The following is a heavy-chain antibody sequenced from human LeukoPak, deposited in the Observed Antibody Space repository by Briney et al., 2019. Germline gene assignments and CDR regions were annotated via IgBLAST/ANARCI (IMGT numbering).Heavy chain of an antibody. D-gene: IGHD3-22*01. CDR2: INHSGST. CDR1: GGSFSGYY. Sequence: SETLSLTCAVYGGSFSGYYWSWIRQPPGKGLEWIGEINHSGSTNYNPSLKSRVTISVDTSKNQFSLKLSSVTAADTAVYYCARSGYHYPFDYWGQGTLVTVSS. J-gene: IGHJ4*02. CDR3: ARSGYHYPFDY. V-gene: IGHV4-34*01.